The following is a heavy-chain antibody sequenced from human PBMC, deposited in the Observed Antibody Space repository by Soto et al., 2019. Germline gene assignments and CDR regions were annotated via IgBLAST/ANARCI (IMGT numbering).Heavy chain of an antibody. CDR3: AKGTVRVVVAAMVDY. V-gene: IGHV3-48*03. D-gene: IGHD2-15*01. CDR1: GFTFSSYE. Sequence: GGSLRLSCAASGFTFSSYEMNWVRQAPGKGLEWVSYISSSGSTVYYADSVKGRFTISRDNAKNSLYLQMNSLRAEDTAVYYCAKGTVRVVVAAMVDYWGQGTLVTVSS. J-gene: IGHJ4*02. CDR2: ISSSGSTV.